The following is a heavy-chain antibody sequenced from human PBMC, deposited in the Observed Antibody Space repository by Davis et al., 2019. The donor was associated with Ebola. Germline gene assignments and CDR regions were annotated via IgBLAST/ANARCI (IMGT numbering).Heavy chain of an antibody. V-gene: IGHV3-30*18. CDR3: AKVQSTY. CDR1: GFTFSSYG. J-gene: IGHJ4*02. Sequence: GESLKISCAASGFTFSSYGMHWVRQAPGKGLEWVAVISYDGSNKYYADPVKGRFTISRDNSKNKLYLQMNSLRAEDTAVYYCAKVQSTYWGQGTLVTVSS. CDR2: ISYDGSNK. D-gene: IGHD5/OR15-5a*01.